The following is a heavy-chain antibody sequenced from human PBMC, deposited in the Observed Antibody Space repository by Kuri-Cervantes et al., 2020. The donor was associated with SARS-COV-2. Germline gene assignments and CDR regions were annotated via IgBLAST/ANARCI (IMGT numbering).Heavy chain of an antibody. V-gene: IGHV3-48*04. CDR2: ISSSSSTI. CDR1: GFTFSSYS. Sequence: GGSLRLSCAASGFTFSSYSMNWVRQAPGKGLEWVSYISSSSSTIYYADSVKSRFTISRDNAKNSLYLQMNSLRAEDTAVYYCARDRPDDYGDYSQDYYYGMDVWGQGTTVTVSS. D-gene: IGHD4-17*01. CDR3: ARDRPDDYGDYSQDYYYGMDV. J-gene: IGHJ6*02.